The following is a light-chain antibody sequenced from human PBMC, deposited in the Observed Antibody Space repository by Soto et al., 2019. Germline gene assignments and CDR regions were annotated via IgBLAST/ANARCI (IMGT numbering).Light chain of an antibody. J-gene: IGKJ2*01. CDR1: QSVSSY. CDR3: QQRRNWPYT. Sequence: EIVLTQSPATLSLSPGERATLSCRASQSVSSYLAWYQQKPGQAPRLLIYDASDRATGIPARFSGSGSGTGFTLTISSLEPEDFAVYYCQQRRNWPYTFGQGTELEIK. V-gene: IGKV3-11*01. CDR2: DAS.